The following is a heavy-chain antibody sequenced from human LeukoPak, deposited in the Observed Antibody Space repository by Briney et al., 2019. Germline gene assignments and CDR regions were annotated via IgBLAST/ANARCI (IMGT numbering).Heavy chain of an antibody. CDR1: GFTFSSYS. CDR2: ISSSSSYI. J-gene: IGHJ4*02. D-gene: IGHD4-17*01. Sequence: GGSLRLSCAASGFTFSSYSMNWVRQAPGKGLEWVSSISSSSSYIYYANSVKGRFTISRDNAKNSLYLQMDSLRAEDTAVYYCARAGDYGDYFDYWGQGTLVTVSS. V-gene: IGHV3-21*01. CDR3: ARAGDYGDYFDY.